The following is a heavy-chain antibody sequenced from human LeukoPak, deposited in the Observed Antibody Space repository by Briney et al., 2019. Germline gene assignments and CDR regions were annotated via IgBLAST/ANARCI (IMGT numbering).Heavy chain of an antibody. D-gene: IGHD6-13*01. V-gene: IGHV4-4*07. CDR2: IYTSGST. J-gene: IGHJ6*02. Sequence: KSSETLSLTCTVSGGSISSYYWSWIRQPAGKGLEWIGRIYTSGSTNYNPSLKSRVTISVDTSKNQFSLKLSSVTAADTAVYYCARAGVSSWSYYYYYGMDVWGQGTTVTVSS. CDR3: ARAGVSSWSYYYYYGMDV. CDR1: GGSISSYY.